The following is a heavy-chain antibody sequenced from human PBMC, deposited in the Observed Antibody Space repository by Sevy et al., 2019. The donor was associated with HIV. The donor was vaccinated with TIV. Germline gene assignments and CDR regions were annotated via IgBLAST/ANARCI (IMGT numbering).Heavy chain of an antibody. CDR3: TRHQSPFGSRPYYYYGMDV. CDR1: GITFSGSA. D-gene: IGHD1-26*01. CDR2: IRSKANSYAT. V-gene: IGHV3-73*01. Sequence: GESLKISCAASGITFSGSAMHWVRQASGKGLEWVGRIRSKANSYATAYDASEKGRFTISRDDSKNTAYLQMNSLKTEETAVYYCTRHQSPFGSRPYYYYGMDVWGQGTTVTVSS. J-gene: IGHJ6*02.